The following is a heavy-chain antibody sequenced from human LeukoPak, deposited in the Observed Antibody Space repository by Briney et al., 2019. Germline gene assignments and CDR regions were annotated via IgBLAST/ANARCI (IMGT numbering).Heavy chain of an antibody. J-gene: IGHJ4*02. CDR1: GDSLGNYY. CDR2: IHYSGSS. Sequence: PSVTLSLTCTVSGDSLGNYYWSWVRQSPGKGLEWIGCIHYSGSSKYNPSLKSRASISVDTSRNQFSLEVTSVTAADTAVYFCARGINVGATSRWGQGTLVTVS. D-gene: IGHD1-26*01. V-gene: IGHV4-59*01. CDR3: ARGINVGATSR.